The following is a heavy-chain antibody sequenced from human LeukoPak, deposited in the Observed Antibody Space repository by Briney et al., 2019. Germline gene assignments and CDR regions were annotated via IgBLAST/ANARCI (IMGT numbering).Heavy chain of an antibody. V-gene: IGHV3-21*01. CDR3: ARDGERYCSGGSCLRFDY. Sequence: GGSLRLSCEASGFTFRSYSMNWVRQAPGKGLAWVSSITSSSRNIYYADSVKGRFTISRDNAKNSLFLQMNSLRAEDTAVYYCARDGERYCSGGSCLRFDYWGQGILVTVSS. D-gene: IGHD2-15*01. J-gene: IGHJ4*02. CDR1: GFTFRSYS. CDR2: ITSSSRNI.